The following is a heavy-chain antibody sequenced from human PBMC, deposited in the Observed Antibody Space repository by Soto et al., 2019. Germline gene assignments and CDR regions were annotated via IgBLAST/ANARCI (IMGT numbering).Heavy chain of an antibody. Sequence: ASVKVSCKTSGYTFTSYVISWVRQAPGHGLEWMGWISADNHNTNVAQNFQGRVTLTTDTSTTTVFMELRNLRSDDTAVYYCARESRNYDALDYWGQGTLVTVSS. V-gene: IGHV1-18*01. J-gene: IGHJ4*02. D-gene: IGHD3-22*01. CDR2: ISADNHNT. CDR1: GYTFTSYV. CDR3: ARESRNYDALDY.